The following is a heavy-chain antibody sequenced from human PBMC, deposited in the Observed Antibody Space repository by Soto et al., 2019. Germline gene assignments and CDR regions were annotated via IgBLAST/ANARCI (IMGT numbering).Heavy chain of an antibody. D-gene: IGHD1-26*01. Sequence: SETLSLTCTVSGGSVSSANYYWGWIRQPPGKGLEWIGSIYYSGNTNYNPSLNSRVTISVDTSKNQFSLRLSSVTAADTSVYYCARVSGSYYHVYYFDYWGQGTLVTVSS. CDR3: ARVSGSYYHVYYFDY. V-gene: IGHV4-61*01. J-gene: IGHJ4*02. CDR1: GGSVSSANYY. CDR2: IYYSGNT.